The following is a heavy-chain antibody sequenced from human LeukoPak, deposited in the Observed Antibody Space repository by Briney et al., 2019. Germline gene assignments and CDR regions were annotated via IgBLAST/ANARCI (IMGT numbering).Heavy chain of an antibody. Sequence: GGSLRLSCAASGFTFSGSAMHWVRQASGKGLEWVGRIRSEANSYATAYAASVKGRFTISRDDSKNTAYLQMNSLKTEDTAVYYCASSGSYRFDYWGQGTLVTVSS. V-gene: IGHV3-73*01. D-gene: IGHD1-26*01. CDR1: GFTFSGSA. CDR2: IRSEANSYAT. CDR3: ASSGSYRFDY. J-gene: IGHJ4*02.